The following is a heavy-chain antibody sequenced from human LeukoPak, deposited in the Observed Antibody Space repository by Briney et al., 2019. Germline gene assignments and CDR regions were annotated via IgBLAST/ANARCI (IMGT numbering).Heavy chain of an antibody. Sequence: PGGSLRLSCAASGFTFSSYGMHWVRQAPGKGLEWVSSISTSSIYIYYADSVKGRFTISRDNAKNSLYLQMNSLRGEDTAVYYCARGTSNSGSYYNWFDPWGQGTLVSVSS. J-gene: IGHJ5*02. V-gene: IGHV3-21*01. D-gene: IGHD1-26*01. CDR2: ISTSSIYI. CDR1: GFTFSSYG. CDR3: ARGTSNSGSYYNWFDP.